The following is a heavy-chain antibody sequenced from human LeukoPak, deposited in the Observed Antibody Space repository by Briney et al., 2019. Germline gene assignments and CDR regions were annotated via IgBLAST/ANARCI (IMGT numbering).Heavy chain of an antibody. CDR3: ARSADSRGYDFLDY. V-gene: IGHV1-69*04. J-gene: IGHJ4*02. CDR1: GGTFSSYA. D-gene: IGHD3-22*01. Sequence: GASVKVSCKASGGTFSSYAISWVRQAPGQGLEWMGRIIPILGIANYAQKFQGRITMTTDTSTTTAYMEMGRLRSDDTAVYYCARSADSRGYDFLDYWGRGSLVTVSS. CDR2: IIPILGIA.